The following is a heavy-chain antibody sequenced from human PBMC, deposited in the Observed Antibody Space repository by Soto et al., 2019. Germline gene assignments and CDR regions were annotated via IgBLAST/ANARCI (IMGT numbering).Heavy chain of an antibody. Sequence: ESLDRYCVGYGYTVNRCCIGWIRQMPGKGLEWMGIIYPGDSDTRYSPSFQGQVTISADKSISTAYLQWSSLKASDTAMYYCARPGSYNHYCGMDVWCQGNPVSVSS. CDR2: IYPGDSDT. CDR1: GYTVNRCC. CDR3: ARPGSYNHYCGMDV. J-gene: IGHJ6*02. D-gene: IGHD2-15*01. V-gene: IGHV5-51*01.